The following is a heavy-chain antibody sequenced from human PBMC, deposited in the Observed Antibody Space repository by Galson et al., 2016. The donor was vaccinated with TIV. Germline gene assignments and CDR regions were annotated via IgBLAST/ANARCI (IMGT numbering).Heavy chain of an antibody. CDR3: ARPSSSCRGCSYYYYMDV. D-gene: IGHD6-19*01. J-gene: IGHJ6*03. CDR1: GGTFNIYA. Sequence: SVKVSCKASGGTFNIYAISWVRQAPGQGLEWMGGILPIFGAATYAQKFQGRVTITADESTNTAYMELSSLKSDGTAMYYCARPSSSCRGCSYYYYMDVWSNGTTVTVSS. CDR2: ILPIFGAA. V-gene: IGHV1-69*13.